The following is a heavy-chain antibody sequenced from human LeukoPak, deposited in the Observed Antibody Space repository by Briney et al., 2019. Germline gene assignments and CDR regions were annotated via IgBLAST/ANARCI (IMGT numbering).Heavy chain of an antibody. D-gene: IGHD2-15*01. CDR3: ARPLLPYCSGGSCYSAWQH. Sequence: ASVKVSCKASGYTFTGYYMHWVRQAPGQGLEWMGWINPNSGGTNYAQKFQSRVTMTRDTSISTAYMELSRLRSDDTAVYYCARPLLPYCSGGSCYSAWQHWGQGTLVTVSS. J-gene: IGHJ1*01. V-gene: IGHV1-2*02. CDR1: GYTFTGYY. CDR2: INPNSGGT.